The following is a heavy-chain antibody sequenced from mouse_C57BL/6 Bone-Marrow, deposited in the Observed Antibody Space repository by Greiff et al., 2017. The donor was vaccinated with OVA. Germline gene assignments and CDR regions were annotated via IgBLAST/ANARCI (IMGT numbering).Heavy chain of an antibody. D-gene: IGHD2-13*01. CDR3: ARNGVTPDYFDY. J-gene: IGHJ2*01. CDR2: IWTGGGT. CDR1: GFSLTRYA. V-gene: IGHV2-9-1*01. Sequence: VQLVESGPGLVAPSQSLSITCTVSGFSLTRYAISWVRQPPGKGLEWLGVIWTGGGTHYNSALKSRLSISKDNSKSQVFLKMNSLQTDDTARYYCARNGVTPDYFDYWGQGTTLTVSS.